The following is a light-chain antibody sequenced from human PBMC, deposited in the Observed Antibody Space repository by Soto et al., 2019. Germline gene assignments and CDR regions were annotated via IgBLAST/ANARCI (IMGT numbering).Light chain of an antibody. CDR2: GAS. CDR1: QSVSSD. Sequence: EIVMTQSPATLSVSPVERATLSCRASQSVSSDLAWYHQKPGQAPRLLIYGASTRATGIPARFSGSGSGTEFTLTISSLQSEDFAVYYCQKYNNWPGKFGQGKRRANK. J-gene: IGKJ5*01. V-gene: IGKV3-15*01. CDR3: QKYNNWPGK.